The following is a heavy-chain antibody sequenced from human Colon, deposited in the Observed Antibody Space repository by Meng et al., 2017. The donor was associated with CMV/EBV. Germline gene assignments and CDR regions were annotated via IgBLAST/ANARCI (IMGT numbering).Heavy chain of an antibody. Sequence: KVSCKASGGTFNNIAINWVRQAPGQGLEWLGGIIPVLGTATYAEKFQGRLTITTDELTGTGYMELSSLRSDDTAVYFCARPRARGHSGYANPGASDYWGQGTLVTVSS. V-gene: IGHV1-69*05. CDR2: IIPVLGTA. CDR1: GGTFNNIA. D-gene: IGHD5-12*01. J-gene: IGHJ4*02. CDR3: ARPRARGHSGYANPGASDY.